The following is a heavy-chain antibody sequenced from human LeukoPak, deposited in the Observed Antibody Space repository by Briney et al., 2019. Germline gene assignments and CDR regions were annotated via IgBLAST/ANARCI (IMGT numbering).Heavy chain of an antibody. CDR1: GFTFSSYA. Sequence: GGSLRLSCAASGFTFSSYAMSWVRQAPGKGLEWVSAISGSGGSTYYADSVKGRFTISRDNSKNTLYLQMNSLRAEDTAVYYCAKDDSYYDSSITVRGQRTLVTVSS. CDR2: ISGSGGST. V-gene: IGHV3-23*01. CDR3: AKDDSYYDSSITV. D-gene: IGHD3-22*01. J-gene: IGHJ4*02.